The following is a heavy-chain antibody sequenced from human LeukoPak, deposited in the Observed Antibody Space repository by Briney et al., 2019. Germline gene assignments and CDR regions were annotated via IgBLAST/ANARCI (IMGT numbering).Heavy chain of an antibody. CDR3: AKDQGHFYDSSGYPTA. Sequence: PGRSLRLSCAASGFTFDDYAMHWVRQAPGKGLEWVSGISWNSGSMGYADSVKGRFTISRDNAKNSLYLQMNSLRVEDTALYYCAKDQGHFYDSSGYPTAWGQGTLVTVSS. D-gene: IGHD3-22*01. V-gene: IGHV3-9*01. J-gene: IGHJ5*02. CDR2: ISWNSGSM. CDR1: GFTFDDYA.